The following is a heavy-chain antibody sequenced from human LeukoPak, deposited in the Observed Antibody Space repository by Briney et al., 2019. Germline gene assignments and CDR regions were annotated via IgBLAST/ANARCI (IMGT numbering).Heavy chain of an antibody. D-gene: IGHD6-19*01. CDR2: INPNSDGT. V-gene: IGHV1-2*04. CDR1: GYTFTGYY. Sequence: ASVKVSCKASGYTFTGYYMHWVRQAPGQGLEWMGWINPNSDGTNYAQKFQGWVTMSRDTSISTAYMELSRLRSDDTAVYYCARQPSSGWSEGYYFDYWGQGTLVTVSS. CDR3: ARQPSSGWSEGYYFDY. J-gene: IGHJ4*02.